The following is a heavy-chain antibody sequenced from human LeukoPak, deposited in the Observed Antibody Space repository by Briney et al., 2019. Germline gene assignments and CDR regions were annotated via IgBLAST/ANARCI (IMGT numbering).Heavy chain of an antibody. Sequence: TPGGSLRLSCAASGFTLSNAWMSWVRQAPGKGLEWVGRIKSKTDGGTTDYAAPVKGRFTISRDDSKNTLYLQMNSLKTEDTAVYYCTTYYSSSWSTFAFDIWGQGTMVTVSS. V-gene: IGHV3-15*01. J-gene: IGHJ3*02. D-gene: IGHD6-13*01. CDR1: GFTLSNAW. CDR3: TTYYSSSWSTFAFDI. CDR2: IKSKTDGGTT.